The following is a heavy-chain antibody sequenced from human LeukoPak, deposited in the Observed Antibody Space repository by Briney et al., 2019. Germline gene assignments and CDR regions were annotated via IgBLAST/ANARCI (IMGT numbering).Heavy chain of an antibody. V-gene: IGHV3-7*03. Sequence: GGSLRLSCAPSGFTFCSYAMHWVPQAPGKRLEWVANIKQDGSEKYYVHSVKGRFTISRDNAKNSLYLQMNSLRADDTAVYYCAKMEGQRLYDYCMDVWGRGTTVTVSS. CDR3: AKMEGQRLYDYCMDV. CDR1: GFTFCSYA. J-gene: IGHJ6*03. CDR2: IKQDGSEK. D-gene: IGHD2-8*01.